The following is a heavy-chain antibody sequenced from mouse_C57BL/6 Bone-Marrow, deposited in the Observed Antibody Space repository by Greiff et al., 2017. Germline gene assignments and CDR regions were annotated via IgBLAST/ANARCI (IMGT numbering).Heavy chain of an antibody. D-gene: IGHD1-1*01. CDR1: GYSITSGYY. V-gene: IGHV3-6*01. Sequence: EVKLMESGPGLVKPSQSLSLTCSVTGYSITSGYYWNWIRQFPGNKLEWMGYISYDGSNNYNPSLKNRISITRDTSKNQFFLKLNSVTTEDTATYYCARGDYGSSSLYYYAMDYWGQGTSVTVSS. CDR3: ARGDYGSSSLYYYAMDY. J-gene: IGHJ4*01. CDR2: ISYDGSN.